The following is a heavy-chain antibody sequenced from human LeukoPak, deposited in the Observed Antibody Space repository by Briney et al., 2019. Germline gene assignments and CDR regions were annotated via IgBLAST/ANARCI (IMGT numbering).Heavy chain of an antibody. CDR1: GYTLTELS. J-gene: IGHJ5*02. Sequence: ASVKVSCKVSGYTLTELSMHWVRQAPGKGLEWMGGFDPEDGETIYAQKFQGRVTMTEDTSTDTAYMELSSLRSKDTAVYYCATERPGIAAAGTLNWFDPWGQGTLVTVSS. CDR3: ATERPGIAAAGTLNWFDP. V-gene: IGHV1-24*01. D-gene: IGHD6-13*01. CDR2: FDPEDGET.